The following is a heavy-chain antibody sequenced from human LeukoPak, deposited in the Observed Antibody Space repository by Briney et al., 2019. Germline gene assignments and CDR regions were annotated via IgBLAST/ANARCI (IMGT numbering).Heavy chain of an antibody. CDR2: IYTSGST. V-gene: IGHV4-4*07. CDR1: GGSISSYY. J-gene: IGHJ6*02. D-gene: IGHD2-2*01. CDR3: ARDTDIVVVPAAFYYYYGMDV. Sequence: SETLSLTCTVSGGSISSYYWSWIRQPAGKGLEWIGRIYTSGSTNYNPSLESRVTMSVDTSKNQFSLKLSSVTAADTAVYYCARDTDIVVVPAAFYYYYGMDVWGQGTTVTVSS.